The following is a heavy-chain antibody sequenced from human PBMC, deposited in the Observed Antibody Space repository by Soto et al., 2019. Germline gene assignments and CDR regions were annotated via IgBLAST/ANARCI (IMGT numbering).Heavy chain of an antibody. J-gene: IGHJ4*02. CDR2: ISAYNGNT. Sequence: ASVKVSCKASGYTFTSYGISWVRQAPGQGLEWMGWISAYNGNTNYAQKLQGRVTMTTDTSTSTAYMELRSLRSDDTAVYYCAREEDYYGSSGYCSFDYWGQGTLVTVSS. CDR3: AREEDYYGSSGYCSFDY. CDR1: GYTFTSYG. V-gene: IGHV1-18*01. D-gene: IGHD3-22*01.